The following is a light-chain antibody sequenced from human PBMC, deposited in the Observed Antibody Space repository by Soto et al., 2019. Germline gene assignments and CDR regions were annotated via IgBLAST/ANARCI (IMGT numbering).Light chain of an antibody. CDR2: EVS. Sequence: QSVLTQPASVSGSPGQSITISCTGTSSDVGGYNYVSWYQQHPGKAPKLMIYEVSNRPSGVSNRFSGSKSGNMASLTISGLQAEDEADYYCSSYTSSSIDYVFGTGTKLTV. V-gene: IGLV2-14*01. CDR1: SSDVGGYNY. CDR3: SSYTSSSIDYV. J-gene: IGLJ1*01.